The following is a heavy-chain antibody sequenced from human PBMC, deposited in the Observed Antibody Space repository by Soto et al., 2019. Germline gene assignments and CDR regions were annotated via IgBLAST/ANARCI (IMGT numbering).Heavy chain of an antibody. CDR2: INAGNGNT. J-gene: IGHJ4*02. CDR3: ARDPTLGYCSGGSCYTLDY. D-gene: IGHD2-15*01. CDR1: GYTFNSYA. V-gene: IGHV1-3*01. Sequence: QVQLVQSGAEVKKPGASVKVSCKASGYTFNSYAMHWVRQAPGQRLEWMGWINAGNGNTKYSQKFQGRVTITRDTSASTAYMELSSLRSEDTAVYYCARDPTLGYCSGGSCYTLDYWGQGTLVTVSS.